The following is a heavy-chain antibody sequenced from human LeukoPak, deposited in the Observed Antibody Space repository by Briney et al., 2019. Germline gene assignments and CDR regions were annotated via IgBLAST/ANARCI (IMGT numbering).Heavy chain of an antibody. CDR3: ARDSYYYDSSGYYPFDY. CDR2: ISSSSSYI. Sequence: GGSLRLSCAASGFTVSSNYMSWVRQAPGKGLEWVSSISSSSSYIYYADSVKGRFTISRDNAKNSLYLQMNSLRAEDTAVYYCARDSYYYDSSGYYPFDYWGQGTLVTVSS. CDR1: GFTVSSNY. V-gene: IGHV3-21*01. D-gene: IGHD3-22*01. J-gene: IGHJ4*02.